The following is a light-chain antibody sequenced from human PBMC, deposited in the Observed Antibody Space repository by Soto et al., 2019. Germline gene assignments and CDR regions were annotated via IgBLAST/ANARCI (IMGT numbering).Light chain of an antibody. CDR1: QGISSY. V-gene: IGKV1-39*01. CDR3: QRSYYSWT. Sequence: DIQMTQSPSSLSASVGDRVTISCRASQGISSYFNWYQQKPGKVPKLLIYATSSLQSGVPSRFSGSGSGTDFTLTISNLQPEDSATYYCQRSYYSWTFGQGTKVDIK. J-gene: IGKJ1*01. CDR2: ATS.